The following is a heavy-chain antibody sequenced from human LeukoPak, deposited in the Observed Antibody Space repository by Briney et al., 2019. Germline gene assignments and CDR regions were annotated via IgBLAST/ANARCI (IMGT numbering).Heavy chain of an antibody. V-gene: IGHV4-30-2*01. D-gene: IGHD3-3*01. J-gene: IGHJ3*02. Sequence: TSQTLSLTCTVSGGPISSGDYYWSWIRQPPGKGLEWIGYIYHSGSTYYNPSLKSRVTISVDRSKNQFSLKLSSVTAADTAVYYCARDGTQQNYYDFWSGPISPYAFDIWGQGTMVTVSS. CDR3: ARDGTQQNYYDFWSGPISPYAFDI. CDR2: IYHSGST. CDR1: GGPISSGDYY.